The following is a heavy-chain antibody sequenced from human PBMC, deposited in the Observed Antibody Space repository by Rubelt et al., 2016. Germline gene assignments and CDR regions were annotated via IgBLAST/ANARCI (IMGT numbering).Heavy chain of an antibody. D-gene: IGHD6-19*01. CDR1: GFTLSGYA. CDR3: AKDIAGGWSKGPEL. J-gene: IGHJ4*02. CDR2: ISGGGTTT. V-gene: IGHV3-23*01. Sequence: EVQLLESGGGLVQPGGSLRLSCAASGFTLSGYAVSWVRQAPGKGLEWVSSISGGGTTTYYADSVRGRFTISRDKSKNTLYLQMNSLTVEDTAVYYCAKDIAGGWSKGPELWGQGTLVTVSS.